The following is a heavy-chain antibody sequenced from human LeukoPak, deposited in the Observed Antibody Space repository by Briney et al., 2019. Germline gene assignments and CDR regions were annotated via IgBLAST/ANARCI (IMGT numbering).Heavy chain of an antibody. J-gene: IGHJ4*02. CDR2: VSPYNGNT. CDR3: ARNGRVRRVVKDLFEY. Sequence: GASVKVSCKTSGYTFTDYDITWVRQAPGQGLEWMGRVSPYNGNTYYSQRFQDRVTITKDTFTGTAYMDLRNLRTDDTAMYYCARNGRVRRVVKDLFEYWGQGTLVAVSS. CDR1: GYTFTDYD. D-gene: IGHD3-10*01. V-gene: IGHV1-18*01.